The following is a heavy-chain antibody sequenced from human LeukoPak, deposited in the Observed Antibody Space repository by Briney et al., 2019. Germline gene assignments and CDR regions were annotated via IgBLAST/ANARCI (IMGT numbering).Heavy chain of an antibody. J-gene: IGHJ4*02. V-gene: IGHV3-74*01. Sequence: GGSLRLSCAASGFTFSNYWMHWVRHSPGKGLVWVSRVKSDGTITSYADSVKGRFTISRDNAKNTLYLQMNSLRDEDTAVYYCVRVMPVAGSDSWGQGTLVTVSS. D-gene: IGHD6-19*01. CDR1: GFTFSNYW. CDR3: VRVMPVAGSDS. CDR2: VKSDGTIT.